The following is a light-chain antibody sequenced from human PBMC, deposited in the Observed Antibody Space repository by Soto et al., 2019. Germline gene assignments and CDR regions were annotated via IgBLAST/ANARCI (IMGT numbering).Light chain of an antibody. Sequence: EIVLTQSPANLSLSPGERATLSCRASQSVSSSYLAWYQQKPGQAPRLLIYGASSRATGIPDRFSGSGSGTDFTLTISRLEPEDFAVYYCQQYAGSRTFGQGTKVDIK. J-gene: IGKJ1*01. V-gene: IGKV3-20*01. CDR3: QQYAGSRT. CDR2: GAS. CDR1: QSVSSSY.